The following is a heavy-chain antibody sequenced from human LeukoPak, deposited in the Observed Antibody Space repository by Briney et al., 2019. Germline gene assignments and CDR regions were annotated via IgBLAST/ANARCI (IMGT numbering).Heavy chain of an antibody. CDR3: ARDKASSGWYYFEY. D-gene: IGHD6-19*01. CDR2: ISSTSDII. CDR1: GFSLSHCC. Sequence: GGSLRLSCAASGFSLSHCCMNWFRQAPGKGLEWISFISSTSDIIYYADSVKGRFTASRDNARNTLYLQMHSLRAEDTSVYYCARDKASSGWYYFEYWGQGALVTVSS. V-gene: IGHV3-48*01. J-gene: IGHJ4*02.